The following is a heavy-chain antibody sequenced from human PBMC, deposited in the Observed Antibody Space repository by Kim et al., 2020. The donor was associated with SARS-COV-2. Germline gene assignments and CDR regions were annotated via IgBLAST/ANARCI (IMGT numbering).Heavy chain of an antibody. CDR2: ITSSGNTR. Sequence: GGSLRLSCAASGFTFNNFEMNWVRQAPGKGLEWVSYITSSGNTRYYADSVKGRFTISRDNVKNSVFLQMNSLRPEDTAVYYCARPAEGEDHNWNDLPGFGHWGQGTLVIVSS. J-gene: IGHJ4*02. V-gene: IGHV3-48*03. D-gene: IGHD1-1*01. CDR3: ARPAEGEDHNWNDLPGFGH. CDR1: GFTFNNFE.